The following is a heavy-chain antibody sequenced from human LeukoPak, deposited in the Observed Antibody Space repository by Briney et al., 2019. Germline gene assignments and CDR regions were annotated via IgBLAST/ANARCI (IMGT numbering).Heavy chain of an antibody. Sequence: SETLSLTCAVYGGSFSGYYWSWIRQPPGKGLEWIGEINHSGSTNYNPSLKSRVTISVDTSKNQFSLKLSSVTAADTAVYYCARHLYSSGWYSRGHFDYWGQGTLVTVSS. V-gene: IGHV4-34*01. CDR3: ARHLYSSGWYSRGHFDY. J-gene: IGHJ4*02. CDR2: INHSGST. D-gene: IGHD6-19*01. CDR1: GGSFSGYY.